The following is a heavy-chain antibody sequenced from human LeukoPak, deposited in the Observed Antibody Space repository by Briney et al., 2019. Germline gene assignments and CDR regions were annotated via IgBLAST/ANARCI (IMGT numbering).Heavy chain of an antibody. CDR3: ARGSLFSGYTSSWYFDY. CDR2: ISGSGGST. J-gene: IGHJ4*02. V-gene: IGHV3-23*01. CDR1: GFTFSSYA. Sequence: GGSLRLSCAASGFTFSSYAMSWVRQAPGKGLEWVSAISGSGGSTYYADSVKGRFTISRDNSKNTLYLQMNSLRAEDTAVYYCARGSLFSGYTSSWYFDYWGPGSLVTVSS. D-gene: IGHD6-13*01.